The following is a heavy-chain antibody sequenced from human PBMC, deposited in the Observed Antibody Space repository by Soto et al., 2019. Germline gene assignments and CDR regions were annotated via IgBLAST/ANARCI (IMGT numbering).Heavy chain of an antibody. CDR3: AKVDYYFWSGYYTGFDY. V-gene: IGHV3-23*01. J-gene: IGHJ4*02. CDR2: ISGSGGST. D-gene: IGHD3-3*01. CDR1: GFTFSSYA. Sequence: GGSLRLSCAASGFTFSSYAMSWVRQAPGKGLEWVSAISGSGGSTYYADSAKGRFTISRDNSKNTLYLQMNSLRAEDTAVYYCAKVDYYFWSGYYTGFDYWGQGTLVTVSS.